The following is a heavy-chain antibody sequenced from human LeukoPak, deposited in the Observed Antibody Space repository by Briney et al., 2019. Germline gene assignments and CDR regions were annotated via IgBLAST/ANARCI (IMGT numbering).Heavy chain of an antibody. CDR1: GFTFSNYA. J-gene: IGHJ4*02. V-gene: IGHV3-23*01. Sequence: PGGSLRLPCAASGFTFSNYAMTWVRQAPGKGLEWVSTIYGSGDGTYYADSVKGRFTISRDNSKNTLNVQMNSLRVEDTAVYYCAKGHAPSGSYADYWGQGTLVTVSS. CDR3: AKGHAPSGSYADY. D-gene: IGHD1-26*01. CDR2: IYGSGDGT.